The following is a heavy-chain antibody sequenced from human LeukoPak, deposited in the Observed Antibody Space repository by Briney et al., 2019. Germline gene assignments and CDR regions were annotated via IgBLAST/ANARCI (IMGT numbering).Heavy chain of an antibody. J-gene: IGHJ4*02. CDR3: AKDLSSVVGAIRVFDY. V-gene: IGHV3-23*01. CDR1: GFTFSSYW. D-gene: IGHD1-26*01. Sequence: PGGSLRLSCAASGFTFSSYWMSWVRQAPGKGLEWVSAISGSGGSTYYADSVKGRFTISRDNSKNTLYLQMNSLRAEDTAVYYCAKDLSSVVGAIRVFDYWGQGTLVTVSS. CDR2: ISGSGGST.